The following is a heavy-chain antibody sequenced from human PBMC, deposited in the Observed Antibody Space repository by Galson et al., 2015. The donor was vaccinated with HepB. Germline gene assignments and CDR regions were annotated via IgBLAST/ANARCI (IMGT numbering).Heavy chain of an antibody. D-gene: IGHD6-13*01. CDR3: ARDLLTQQLADY. Sequence: SLRLSCAASGFTFSSYSMNWVRQAPGKGLEWVSSISSSSSYIYYADSVKGRFTISRDNAKNSLYLQMNSLRAEDTAVYYCARDLLTQQLADYWGQGTLVTVSS. J-gene: IGHJ4*02. V-gene: IGHV3-21*01. CDR2: ISSSSSYI. CDR1: GFTFSSYS.